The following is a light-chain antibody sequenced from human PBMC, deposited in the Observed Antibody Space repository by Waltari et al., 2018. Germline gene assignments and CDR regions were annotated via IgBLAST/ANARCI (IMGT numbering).Light chain of an antibody. CDR2: GAS. V-gene: IGKV3-15*01. Sequence: EIVMTQSPVTLSVSPGERATLSCRARQSVSSNLAWYQQKPGQAPRLLIYGASTRATGIPARFSGSGSGTEFTLTISSLQSEDFAVYYCQQYNNWPYTFGQGTKLEIK. CDR1: QSVSSN. CDR3: QQYNNWPYT. J-gene: IGKJ2*01.